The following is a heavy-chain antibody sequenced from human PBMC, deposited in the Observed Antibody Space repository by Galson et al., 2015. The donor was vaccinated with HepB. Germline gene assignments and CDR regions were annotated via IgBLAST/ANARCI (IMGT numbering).Heavy chain of an antibody. CDR1: GFTVSSNY. D-gene: IGHD6-19*01. V-gene: IGHV3-66*02. J-gene: IGHJ6*02. CDR3: AREGAVAGSYYYGMDV. Sequence: SLRLSCAASGFTVSSNYMSWVRQAPGKGLEWVSVIYSGGSTYYADSVKGRFTISRDNSKNTLYLQMNSLRAEDTAVYYCAREGAVAGSYYYGMDVWGQGTTVTVSS. CDR2: IYSGGST.